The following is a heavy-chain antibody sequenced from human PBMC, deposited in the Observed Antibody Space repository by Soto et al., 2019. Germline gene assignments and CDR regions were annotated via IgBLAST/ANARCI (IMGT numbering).Heavy chain of an antibody. J-gene: IGHJ5*02. D-gene: IGHD3-9*01. CDR1: GDSISSYS. V-gene: IGHV4-4*07. Sequence: PSETLSLTCTVSGDSISSYSWSWIRQPAGKGLEWIGRIYTSGSTNHNPSLKSRVTMSVNTSNKQFSLRLSAVTAADTAVYYCARCPIDHNWFDPWGQGTLVTVSS. CDR2: IYTSGST. CDR3: ARCPIDHNWFDP.